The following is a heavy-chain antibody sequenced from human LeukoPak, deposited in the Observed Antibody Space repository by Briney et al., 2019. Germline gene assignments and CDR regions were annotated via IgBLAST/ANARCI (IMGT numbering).Heavy chain of an antibody. V-gene: IGHV1-69*13. J-gene: IGHJ4*02. CDR3: ARDLWFDGGANDY. D-gene: IGHD3-10*01. Sequence: SVKVSCKASGGTFSSYAISWVRQAPGQGLEWMGGIIPIFGTANYAQKFQGRVTITADESTSTAYMELSSLRSEDTAVYYCARDLWFDGGANDYWGQGTPVTVSS. CDR2: IIPIFGTA. CDR1: GGTFSSYA.